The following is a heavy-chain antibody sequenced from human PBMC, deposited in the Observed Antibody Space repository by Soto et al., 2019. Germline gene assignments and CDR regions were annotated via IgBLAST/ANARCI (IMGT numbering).Heavy chain of an antibody. CDR1: GGSISTYY. J-gene: IGHJ5*02. Sequence: AETLSLTCTVSGGSISTYYWSWIRQPPGKGLEWIGYIYYSGSTNYNPSLKSRVTISLDTSKNQSSLRLSSVTAADTAVYYCARETYSSGWYYWFDPWGQGTLVTVSS. D-gene: IGHD6-19*01. CDR2: IYYSGST. CDR3: ARETYSSGWYYWFDP. V-gene: IGHV4-59*01.